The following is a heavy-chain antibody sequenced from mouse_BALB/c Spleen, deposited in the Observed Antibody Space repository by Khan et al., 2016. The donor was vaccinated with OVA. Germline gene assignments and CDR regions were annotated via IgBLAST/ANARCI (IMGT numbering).Heavy chain of an antibody. Sequence: VQLKESGPGLVKPSQSLSLTCTVTGYSITSGYGWNWIRQFPGNKLEWMGYISYSGSTNYNPSLKSRISITRDTSKNQFFLQLNAVTTEDTATYYCARSASMKYWGQGTTLTVSS. CDR2: ISYSGST. V-gene: IGHV3-2*02. D-gene: IGHD1-2*01. CDR1: GYSITSGYG. J-gene: IGHJ4*01. CDR3: ARSASMKY.